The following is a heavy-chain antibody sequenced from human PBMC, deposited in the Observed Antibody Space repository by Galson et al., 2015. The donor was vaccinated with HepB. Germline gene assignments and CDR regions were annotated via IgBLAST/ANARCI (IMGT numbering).Heavy chain of an antibody. CDR1: GYTFTSYG. Sequence: SVKVSCKASGYTFTSYGISWVRQAPGQGLEWMGWIRAYNGNTNYAQKLQGRVTMTTNTSTSTAYMELRSLRSDDTAVYYCAMAQSDTLTNWFDPWGQGTLVTVSS. CDR2: IRAYNGNT. CDR3: AMAQSDTLTNWFDP. J-gene: IGHJ5*02. D-gene: IGHD3-9*01. V-gene: IGHV1-18*04.